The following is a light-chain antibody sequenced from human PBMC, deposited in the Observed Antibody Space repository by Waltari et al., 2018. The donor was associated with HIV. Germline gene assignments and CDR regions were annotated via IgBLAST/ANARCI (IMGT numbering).Light chain of an antibody. CDR3: SSYAGSNNRWV. CDR1: SSDVGGYNY. Sequence: QSALTQPPSASGSPGQSVTISCTGTSSDVGGYNYVSWYQHHPGKAPKLMIYEVSKRPSRGPARFSGSKSGSTASLTVSGLQAEDEADYYCSSYAGSNNRWVFGGGTKLTAL. CDR2: EVS. V-gene: IGLV2-8*01. J-gene: IGLJ3*02.